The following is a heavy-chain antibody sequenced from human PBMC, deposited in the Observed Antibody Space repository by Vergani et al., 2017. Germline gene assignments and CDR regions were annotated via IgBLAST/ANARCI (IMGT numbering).Heavy chain of an antibody. CDR1: GFTFSSYS. CDR3: ARDLESSSWLTDY. CDR2: ISSSSSYI. Sequence: EVQLVESGGGLVKPGGSLRLSCAASGFTFSSYSMNWVRQAPGKGLEWVSSISSSSSYIYYADSVKGRFTISRDNAKNSLYLQMNSLRAEDTAVYYCARDLESSSWLTDYWGQGTLVTVSS. V-gene: IGHV3-21*01. D-gene: IGHD6-13*01. J-gene: IGHJ4*02.